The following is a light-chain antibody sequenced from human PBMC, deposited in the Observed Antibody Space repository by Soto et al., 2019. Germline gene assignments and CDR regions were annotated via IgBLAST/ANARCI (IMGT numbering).Light chain of an antibody. CDR3: QQYVSSPWA. CDR1: QSVSNNY. Sequence: EIVWTQHPSTLSLCPGGGATLSCSASQSVSNNYLAWYQQKPGQAPRLLIYGASNRATGIPDRFSGSGSGTDFTLTISRLEPDDFAVYYCQQYVSSPWAFGQGTKVDIK. CDR2: GAS. V-gene: IGKV3-20*01. J-gene: IGKJ1*01.